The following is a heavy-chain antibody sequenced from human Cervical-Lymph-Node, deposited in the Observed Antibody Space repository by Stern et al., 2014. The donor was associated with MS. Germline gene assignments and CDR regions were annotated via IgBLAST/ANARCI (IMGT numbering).Heavy chain of an antibody. J-gene: IGHJ4*02. CDR3: AREIAGRRFED. D-gene: IGHD6-6*01. V-gene: IGHV3-66*01. CDR1: GFPVGASY. Sequence: EVQLEASGGGLVQPGGSLRLSCEASGFPVGASYMNWVRQAPGKGLEWVSRIHTVGTTHYADSVKGRFTISRANAKNALYLQMDRLTVEDTAVYYCAREIAGRRFEDWGRGTLVAVSP. CDR2: IHTVGTT.